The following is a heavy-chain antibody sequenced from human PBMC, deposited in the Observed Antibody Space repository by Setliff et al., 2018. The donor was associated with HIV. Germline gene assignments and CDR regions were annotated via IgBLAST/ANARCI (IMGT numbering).Heavy chain of an antibody. CDR3: ARHPKIFYYDSSGYLGSYYYMDV. D-gene: IGHD3-22*01. Sequence: PSETLSLTCSVSGDSISDTTYYWGWIRQPPGKGLEWIGNIYHSGSTYYNPSLKSRVTISVDTSKNQFSMKLSSVTAADTAVYYCARHPKIFYYDSSGYLGSYYYMDVWGKGTTVTVSS. V-gene: IGHV4-39*01. CDR2: IYHSGST. CDR1: GDSISDTTYY. J-gene: IGHJ6*03.